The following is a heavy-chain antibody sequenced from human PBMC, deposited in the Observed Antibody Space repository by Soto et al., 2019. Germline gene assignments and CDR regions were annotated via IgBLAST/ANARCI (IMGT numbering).Heavy chain of an antibody. J-gene: IGHJ4*02. D-gene: IGHD2-8*02. Sequence: GGSLRLSCVASGFTFSSDWMHWVRQGAGKGLVWVSRINMDGSVTNYADSVKGRFTISRDNAKNTVYLQMNSLRVEDTAVYYCARGPRGVYGNDYWGQGALVTVS. CDR2: INMDGSVT. CDR1: GFTFSSDW. CDR3: ARGPRGVYGNDY. V-gene: IGHV3-74*01.